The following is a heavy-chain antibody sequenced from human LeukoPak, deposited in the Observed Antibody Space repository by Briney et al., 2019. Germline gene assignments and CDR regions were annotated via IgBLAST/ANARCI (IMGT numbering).Heavy chain of an antibody. V-gene: IGHV3-30*18. CDR2: ISYDGSNK. J-gene: IGHJ3*02. Sequence: GRSLRLSCAASGFTFSSYGMQGVRQAPGKGLEWVAVISYDGSNKYYADSVKGRFTISRDNSKNTLYLQMNSLRAEDTAVYYCAKERGCSGGSCYSAAFDIWGQGTMVTVSS. D-gene: IGHD2-15*01. CDR1: GFTFSSYG. CDR3: AKERGCSGGSCYSAAFDI.